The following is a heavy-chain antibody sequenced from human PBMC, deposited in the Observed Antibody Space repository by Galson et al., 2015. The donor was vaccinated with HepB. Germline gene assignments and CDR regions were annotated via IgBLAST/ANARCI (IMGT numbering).Heavy chain of an antibody. CDR1: GFTFSDYD. Sequence: SLRLSCAASGFTFSDYDMIWIRQAPGKGLEWISYISPASNHTDYADSVKGRFTISRDNAKNSLYLQMNSLRAEDTAVYYCATTFYCNSASCYYFDFWGLGTLVTVSS. D-gene: IGHD2-2*01. CDR3: ATTFYCNSASCYYFDF. V-gene: IGHV3-11*06. J-gene: IGHJ4*02. CDR2: ISPASNHT.